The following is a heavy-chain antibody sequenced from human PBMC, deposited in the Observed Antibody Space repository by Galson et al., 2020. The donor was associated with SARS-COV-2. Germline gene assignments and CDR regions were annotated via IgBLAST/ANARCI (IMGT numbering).Heavy chain of an antibody. D-gene: IGHD5-18*01. V-gene: IGHV5-10-1*01. J-gene: IGHJ6*03. Sequence: HGESLKISCKVSGYTFTRNYISWVRQTPGKGLEWMGRIDPSDSSTNYNSSFQGHVTMSVDKSIDTAYLQWKNLQASDTAVYYCRRLAGYSYRRYNYYYMDVWGEGTAVTVSS. CDR3: RRLAGYSYRRYNYYYMDV. CDR1: GYTFTRNY. CDR2: IDPSDSST.